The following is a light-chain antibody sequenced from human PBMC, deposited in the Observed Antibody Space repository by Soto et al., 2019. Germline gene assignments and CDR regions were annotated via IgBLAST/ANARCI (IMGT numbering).Light chain of an antibody. CDR1: SSDIGTYNY. V-gene: IGLV2-14*01. J-gene: IGLJ2*01. Sequence: QSALTQPASVSGSPGQSITISRTGTSSDIGTYNYVSWYQQHPGKAPKLMIYDVSNRPSGVSDRFSGSKSGNTASLTISGVEAEDEAGYYCSSYTASSTSVVFGGGTKLTVL. CDR3: SSYTASSTSVV. CDR2: DVS.